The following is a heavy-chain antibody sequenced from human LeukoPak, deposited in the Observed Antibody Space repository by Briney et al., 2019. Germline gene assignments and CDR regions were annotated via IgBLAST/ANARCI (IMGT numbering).Heavy chain of an antibody. CDR2: TYWDDDK. CDR1: GFSLYSSGVG. D-gene: IGHD1/OR15-1a*01. V-gene: IGHV2-5*02. CDR3: AHRRPGHLTGWDNSYFDN. J-gene: IGHJ4*02. Sequence: ESGPTLVNPTQTLTLTCTFSGFSLYSSGVGVGWIRQPPGKALEWLAVTYWDDDKRYNPSLRSRLTMSKDASKSQVFLVMSNMDPVDTATYYCAHRRPGHLTGWDNSYFDNWGPGTLVTVSS.